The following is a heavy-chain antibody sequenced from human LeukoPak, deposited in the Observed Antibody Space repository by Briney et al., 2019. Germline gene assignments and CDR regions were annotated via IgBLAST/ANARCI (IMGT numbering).Heavy chain of an antibody. D-gene: IGHD2-15*01. Sequence: GGSLRLSCAASGFTFSNYAMTWVRQAPGMGLEWVSAISDSGRGTYYADSVKGRFTISRDTPKNTLYLQVNSLRAEDTAVYYCARGGASELYYFDYWGQGTLVTVSS. J-gene: IGHJ4*02. CDR3: ARGGASELYYFDY. CDR1: GFTFSNYA. CDR2: ISDSGRGT. V-gene: IGHV3-23*01.